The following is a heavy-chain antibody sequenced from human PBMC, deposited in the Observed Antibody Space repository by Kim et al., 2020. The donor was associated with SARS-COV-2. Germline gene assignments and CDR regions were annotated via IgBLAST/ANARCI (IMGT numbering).Heavy chain of an antibody. Sequence: GGSLRLSCAASTFTFSTYAMSWVRQAPGNGLEWVSAISGSGGSTYYADSVKGRFTISRDNSKNTLYLQMNSLRAEDTAVYYCAKGGTRGAFDIWGQGTVVTVSS. J-gene: IGHJ3*02. V-gene: IGHV3-23*01. D-gene: IGHD1-1*01. CDR3: AKGGTRGAFDI. CDR2: ISGSGGST. CDR1: TFTFSTYA.